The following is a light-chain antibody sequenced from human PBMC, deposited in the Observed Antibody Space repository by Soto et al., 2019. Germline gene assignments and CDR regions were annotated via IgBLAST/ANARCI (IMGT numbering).Light chain of an antibody. V-gene: IGKV3-20*01. CDR1: QSVSSSY. CDR3: QQYRGWPRT. Sequence: ELVLTQSPGTLSLSPGERATLSCRASQSVSSSYLAWYQQKPGQAPRLLIYGASTRATDMSGTFSGRGSGTEFTLTISSLRPEDFAVYYCQQYRGWPRTFGQGTKVDIK. CDR2: GAS. J-gene: IGKJ1*01.